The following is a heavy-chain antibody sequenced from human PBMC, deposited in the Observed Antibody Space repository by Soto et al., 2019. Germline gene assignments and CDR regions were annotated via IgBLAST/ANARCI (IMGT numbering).Heavy chain of an antibody. Sequence: QLQLQESGSGLVKPSQTLSLTCAVSGGSISSGGYSWSWIRQPPGKSLEWIGYIYHSGIPYYNPSLKSRVTISADRSTNQFSLKLTSVTAADTAVYYCAAGGGLPRYYWGQGTLVTVSS. CDR2: IYHSGIP. V-gene: IGHV4-30-2*01. J-gene: IGHJ4*02. CDR1: GGSISSGGYS. CDR3: AAGGGLPRYY. D-gene: IGHD5-12*01.